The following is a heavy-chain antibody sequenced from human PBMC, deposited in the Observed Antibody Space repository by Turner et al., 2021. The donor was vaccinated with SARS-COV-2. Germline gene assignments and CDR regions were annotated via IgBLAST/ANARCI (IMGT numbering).Heavy chain of an antibody. J-gene: IGHJ4*02. V-gene: IGHV3-66*01. D-gene: IGHD1-7*01. CDR2: IYSGGST. CDR1: GLTVSSNY. CDR3: ARGVYAGTACFDS. Sequence: EVQLVESGGGLVQPGGSLRLSCAASGLTVSSNYMSWVRQVPGKGLEWVSVIYSGGSTYYADSVKGRFTISRDNSKNTLYLQMNSLRAEDTAVNYCARGVYAGTACFDSWGPGTRVTVSS.